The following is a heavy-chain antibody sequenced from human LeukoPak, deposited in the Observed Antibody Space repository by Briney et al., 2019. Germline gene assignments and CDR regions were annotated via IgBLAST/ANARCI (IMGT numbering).Heavy chain of an antibody. CDR1: GFTFSNFW. D-gene: IGHD4-11*01. CDR3: ARVLASATTVSEY. V-gene: IGHV3-7*04. CDR2: INQDGTVM. J-gene: IGHJ4*02. Sequence: GGSLRLSCAASGFTFSNFWMNWVRQAPRKGLEWVANINQDGTVMNYADSVKGRFIISRDNAEKSLYLQMNSLRAEDTAVYYCARVLASATTVSEYWGQGTLVTVSS.